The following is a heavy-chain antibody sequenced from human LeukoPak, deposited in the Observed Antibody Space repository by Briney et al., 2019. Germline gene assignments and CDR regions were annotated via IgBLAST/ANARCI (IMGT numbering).Heavy chain of an antibody. D-gene: IGHD5-24*01. Sequence: SETLSLTCTVSGGSISSGDYHWSWVRQYSGKALEWIGYIDYSGNTYHNPSLKSRVTMSLDTSENRFSLKMTSVTAADTAVYYCARGNMALKMLLDAFEIWGQGTKVTVST. CDR2: IDYSGNT. J-gene: IGHJ3*02. CDR3: ARGNMALKMLLDAFEI. V-gene: IGHV4-31*03. CDR1: GGSISSGDYH.